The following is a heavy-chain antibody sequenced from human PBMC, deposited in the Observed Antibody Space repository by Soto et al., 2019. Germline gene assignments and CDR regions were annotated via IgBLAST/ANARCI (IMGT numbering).Heavy chain of an antibody. V-gene: IGHV1-8*01. Sequence: ASVKVSCKASGYTFTSYDINWVRQATGQGLEWMGWMNPNSGNTGYAQKFQGRVTMTRNTSISTAYMELSSLRSEDTAVYYCARGPPNDILTGYYYYMDVWGKGTTVTVSS. CDR1: GYTFTSYD. J-gene: IGHJ6*03. CDR2: MNPNSGNT. D-gene: IGHD3-9*01. CDR3: ARGPPNDILTGYYYYMDV.